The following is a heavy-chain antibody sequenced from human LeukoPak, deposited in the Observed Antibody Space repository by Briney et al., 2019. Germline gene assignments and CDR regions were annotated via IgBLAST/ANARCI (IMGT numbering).Heavy chain of an antibody. CDR3: ARTDHLHAFDI. CDR2: ISFNGGST. Sequence: GGSLRLSCAASDFTVSSNYMNWVRQAPGKGLEYVSGISFNGGSTYHANSVKGRFTISRDNSKNTLYLQMGSLRAEDMAVYYCARTDHLHAFDIWGQGTMVTVSS. CDR1: DFTVSSNY. J-gene: IGHJ3*02. V-gene: IGHV3-64*01.